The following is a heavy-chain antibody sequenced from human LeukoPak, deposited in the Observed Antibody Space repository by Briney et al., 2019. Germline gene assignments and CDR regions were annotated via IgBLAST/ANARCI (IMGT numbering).Heavy chain of an antibody. D-gene: IGHD2-2*01. CDR3: ARGYCSSTSCYSGGTFDY. CDR1: GFTFTSYA. J-gene: IGHJ4*02. V-gene: IGHV3-7*03. CDR2: IKQDGSEK. Sequence: GGSLRLSCAASGFTFTSYAMSWVRQPPGKGLEWVANIKQDGSEKYYVDSVKGRFTISRDNAKNSLYLQMNSLRAEDTALYYCARGYCSSTSCYSGGTFDYWGQGTLVTVSS.